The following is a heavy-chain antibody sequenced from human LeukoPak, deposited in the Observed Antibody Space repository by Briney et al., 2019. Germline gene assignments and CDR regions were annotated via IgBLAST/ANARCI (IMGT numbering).Heavy chain of an antibody. CDR3: ARDRDDYFDY. Sequence: GRSLRLSCAASGFTFSSYGMHWVRQAPGKGLEWVAVISYDGSNKYYADSVKGRFTISRDNSKNTLYLQMNSLRAEDTALYYCARDRDDYFDYWGQGTLVTVSS. V-gene: IGHV3-30*03. J-gene: IGHJ4*02. CDR1: GFTFSSYG. CDR2: ISYDGSNK. D-gene: IGHD3-10*01.